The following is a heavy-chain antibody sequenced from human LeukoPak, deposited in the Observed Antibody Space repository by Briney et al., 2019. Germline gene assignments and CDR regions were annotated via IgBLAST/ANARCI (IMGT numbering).Heavy chain of an antibody. CDR3: ATKVPGHNPLDY. D-gene: IGHD1-1*01. Sequence: PGGSLRLSCAASGFTFSSYAITWVRQVPGKGLEWVSNIDSRDSSTYYADSVKGRFTISRDTSKNTLCLQMSSLRAEDTAVYYCATKVPGHNPLDYWGQGTLVTVSS. CDR1: GFTFSSYA. V-gene: IGHV3-23*01. J-gene: IGHJ4*02. CDR2: IDSRDSST.